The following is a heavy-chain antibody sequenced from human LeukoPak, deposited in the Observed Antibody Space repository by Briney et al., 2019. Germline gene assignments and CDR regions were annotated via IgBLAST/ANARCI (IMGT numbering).Heavy chain of an antibody. Sequence: SETLSLTCTVSGGSISSYYWSWIRQPPGKGLEWIGYIYYSGSTNYNPSLKSRVTISVDTSKNQFSLKLSSVTAADTAVYYCASGIAAEPGYVGYYGMDVWGQGTTVTVSS. CDR2: IYYSGST. D-gene: IGHD6-13*01. J-gene: IGHJ6*02. CDR1: GGSISSYY. CDR3: ASGIAAEPGYVGYYGMDV. V-gene: IGHV4-59*01.